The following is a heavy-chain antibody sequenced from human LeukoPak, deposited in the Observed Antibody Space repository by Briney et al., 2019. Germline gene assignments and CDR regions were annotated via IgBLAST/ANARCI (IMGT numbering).Heavy chain of an antibody. CDR3: ARDRYFGSDGFDI. V-gene: IGHV3-33*01. CDR1: GSSFSEHG. D-gene: IGHD3-10*01. Sequence: GGSLRLSCAASGSSFSEHGMHWVRQAPGKGPEWVTVTWYDGSNNHYADSVKGRFTISRDNSKNTVFLEMNSLRAEDTAVYHCARDRYFGSDGFDIWGPGTMVIVSS. J-gene: IGHJ3*02. CDR2: TWYDGSNN.